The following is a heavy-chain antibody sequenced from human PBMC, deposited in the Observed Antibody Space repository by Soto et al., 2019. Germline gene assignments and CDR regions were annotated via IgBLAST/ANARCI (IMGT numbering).Heavy chain of an antibody. CDR1: GFTFSSYN. D-gene: IGHD2-2*01. V-gene: IGHV3-48*03. CDR2: INPSGNAV. Sequence: ELRLEESGGDLVQPGGSLRLSCVASGFTFSSYNFNWVRQAPGKGLEWVSLINPSGNAVYYADSVKGRFTISRDNGRNSLFLEMSSLRAEDTGVYFCGGSTFIDVWGKGTTVIVSS. J-gene: IGHJ6*03. CDR3: GGSTFIDV.